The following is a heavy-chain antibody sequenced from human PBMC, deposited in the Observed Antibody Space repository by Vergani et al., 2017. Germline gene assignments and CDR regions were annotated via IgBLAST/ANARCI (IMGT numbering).Heavy chain of an antibody. D-gene: IGHD2-8*01. CDR1: GFDFSSYA. Sequence: VQMVESGGGLVKPGGSLRLSCVASGFDFSSYAMHWVRQAQGKGLEWVAVISYDGSNKYYADSVKGHFTISRDNFKNTLYLQMDNLRTEDTAVYYCARDRFPWGMVAEPTIYYYFDYWGQGTLVTVSS. CDR3: ARDRFPWGMVAEPTIYYYFDY. J-gene: IGHJ4*02. V-gene: IGHV3-30*14. CDR2: ISYDGSNK.